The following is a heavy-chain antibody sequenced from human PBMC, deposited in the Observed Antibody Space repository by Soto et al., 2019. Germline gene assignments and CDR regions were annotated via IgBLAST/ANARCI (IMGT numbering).Heavy chain of an antibody. CDR3: ARDRPYDFWSGTHSYYYYGMDV. CDR1: GYTFTGYY. J-gene: IGHJ6*02. V-gene: IGHV1-2*04. CDR2: INPNSGGT. D-gene: IGHD3-3*01. Sequence: ASVKVSCKASGYTFTGYYMHWVRQAPGQGLEWMGWINPNSGGTNYAQKFQGWVTMTRDTSISTAYMELSRLRSDDTAVYYCARDRPYDFWSGTHSYYYYGMDVWGQGTTVTVSS.